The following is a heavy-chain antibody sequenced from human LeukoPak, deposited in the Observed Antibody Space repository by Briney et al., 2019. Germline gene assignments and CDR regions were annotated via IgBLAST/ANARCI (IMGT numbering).Heavy chain of an antibody. D-gene: IGHD5-12*01. CDR1: GCTFSNYS. CDR3: ARDSLPLNEGYDPPFDY. Sequence: PGESLRLSCAASGCTFSNYSMNWVRQAPGKGLEWVSSICSSSMYIDYPDAEKGRFRISRDNAMSSLYLQMNSLRPEDTAVYDCARDSLPLNEGYDPPFDYWGQGTLVTVSS. CDR2: ICSSSMYI. J-gene: IGHJ4*02. V-gene: IGHV3-21*01.